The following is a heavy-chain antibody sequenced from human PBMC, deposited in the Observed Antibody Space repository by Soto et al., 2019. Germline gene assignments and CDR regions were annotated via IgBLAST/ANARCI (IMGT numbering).Heavy chain of an antibody. Sequence: GSSVKVSCKASGYTFTGYYMHWVRQAPGQGLEWMGWINPNSGGTNYAQKFQGWVTMTRDTSISTAYMELSRLRSDDTAVYYCARDSWDNILGNYYYGMDVWGQGTRVPVSS. D-gene: IGHD2-15*01. CDR2: INPNSGGT. CDR1: GYTFTGYY. V-gene: IGHV1-2*04. J-gene: IGHJ6*02. CDR3: ARDSWDNILGNYYYGMDV.